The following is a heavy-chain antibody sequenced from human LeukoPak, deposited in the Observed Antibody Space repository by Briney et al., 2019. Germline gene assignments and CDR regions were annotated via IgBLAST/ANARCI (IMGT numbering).Heavy chain of an antibody. V-gene: IGHV3-30*18. CDR1: GFTFSSYG. CDR2: ISYDGSNK. D-gene: IGHD5-18*01. CDR3: AKDSRGYSYGNFDY. J-gene: IGHJ4*02. Sequence: PGGSLRLSCAASGFTFSSYGIHWIRQAPGKGLEWVAVISYDGSNKYYADSVKGRFTISRDNSKNTLYLQMNSLRAEDTAVYYCAKDSRGYSYGNFDYWGQGTLVTVSS.